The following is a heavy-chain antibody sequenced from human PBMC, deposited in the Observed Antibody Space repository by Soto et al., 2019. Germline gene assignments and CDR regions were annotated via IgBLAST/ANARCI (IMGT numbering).Heavy chain of an antibody. V-gene: IGHV3-23*01. D-gene: IGHD1-1*01. CDR2: TSNSGDYI. J-gene: IGHJ4*02. CDR3: AKGGGHNCGPTFDC. Sequence: PGGSLRLSCAASGFTFSSYAMSWVRQAPGKGLEWVAATSNSGDYIYYAAAVKGRFTISRDNSEDTLYLQMKSLRAEDTAVYYCAKGGGHNCGPTFDCWGQGTLVTVSS. CDR1: GFTFSSYA.